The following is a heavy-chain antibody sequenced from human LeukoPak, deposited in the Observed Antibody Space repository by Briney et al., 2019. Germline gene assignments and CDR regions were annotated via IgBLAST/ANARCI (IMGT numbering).Heavy chain of an antibody. CDR1: GVTFSSYG. J-gene: IGHJ4*02. CDR2: ISYDGSNK. D-gene: IGHD2-2*01. CDR3: AKDFEYHRFDY. Sequence: QPGGSLRLSCAASGVTFSSYGMHWVRQAPGKGLEWVAVISYDGSNKYYADSVKGRFTISRDKSKNTLYLQMNSLRAEDTAVYYCAKDFEYHRFDYWGQGTLVTVSS. V-gene: IGHV3-30*18.